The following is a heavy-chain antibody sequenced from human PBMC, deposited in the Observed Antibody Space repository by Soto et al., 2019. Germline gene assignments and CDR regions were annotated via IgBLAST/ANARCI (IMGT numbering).Heavy chain of an antibody. J-gene: IGHJ3*02. D-gene: IGHD6-19*01. Sequence: QVQLVQSGAEVKKPGASVKVSCKASGYTFTGYYMHWVRQAPGQGLEWMGWINSNSGGTNYAQKFQGRVTMTRDTSISTAYMELSRLRSDDTAVYYCARESRQWLVQGAFDIWGQGTMVTVSS. CDR3: ARESRQWLVQGAFDI. CDR1: GYTFTGYY. V-gene: IGHV1-2*02. CDR2: INSNSGGT.